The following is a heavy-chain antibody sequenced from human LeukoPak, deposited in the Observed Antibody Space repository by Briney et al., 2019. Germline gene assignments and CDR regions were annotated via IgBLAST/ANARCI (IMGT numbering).Heavy chain of an antibody. CDR1: GGSFSGYY. J-gene: IGHJ5*02. V-gene: IGHV4-34*01. D-gene: IGHD6-13*01. CDR3: AGIAADNSVDP. Sequence: SETLSLTCAVYGGSFSGYYWSWIRQPPGKGLERIGEINHSGSTNYNPSLKSRVTISVDTSKNQFSLKLSSVTAADTAVYYCAGIAADNSVDPWGQGTLVTVSS. CDR2: INHSGST.